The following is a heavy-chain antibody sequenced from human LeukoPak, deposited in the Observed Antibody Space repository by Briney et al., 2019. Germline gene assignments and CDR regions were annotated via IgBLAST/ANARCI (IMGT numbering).Heavy chain of an antibody. D-gene: IGHD2-15*01. Sequence: SVKVSCKASGGTFSSYAISWVRQAPGQGREGMGGIIPIFGTANYAQKFQGRVTITADKSTSTAYMELSSLRSEDTAVYYCARDKALKGVAARYAFDIWGQGTMVTVSS. V-gene: IGHV1-69*06. CDR3: ARDKALKGVAARYAFDI. CDR1: GGTFSSYA. J-gene: IGHJ3*02. CDR2: IIPIFGTA.